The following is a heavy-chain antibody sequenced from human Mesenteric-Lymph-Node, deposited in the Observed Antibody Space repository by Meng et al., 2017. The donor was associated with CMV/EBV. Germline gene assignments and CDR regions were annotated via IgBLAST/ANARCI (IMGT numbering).Heavy chain of an antibody. D-gene: IGHD6-13*01. Sequence: ASVKVSCKASGYTFTSYDINWVRQATGQGLEWMGWMNPNSGNTGYAQKFQGRVTITRNTSISTAYMELSSLRSEDTAVYYCARGGRRIAAAGRFPLYYYYYGMDVWGQGTTVTVSS. CDR3: ARGGRRIAAAGRFPLYYYYYGMDV. CDR1: GYTFTSYD. V-gene: IGHV1-8*01. CDR2: MNPNSGNT. J-gene: IGHJ6*02.